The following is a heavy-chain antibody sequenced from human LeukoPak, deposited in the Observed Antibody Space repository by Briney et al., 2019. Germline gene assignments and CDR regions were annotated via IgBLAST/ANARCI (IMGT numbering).Heavy chain of an antibody. CDR1: GFTVSSNY. CDR2: IYSGGST. V-gene: IGHV3-66*01. J-gene: IGHJ4*02. D-gene: IGHD6-13*01. Sequence: GGSLRLSCAASGFTVSSNYMSWVRQAPGKGLEWVSVIYSGGSTYYADSVKGRFTISRDNSKNTLYLQMNSLRAEDTAVYYCARDGGYSSSWAFFDYWGQGTLVTVSS. CDR3: ARDGGYSSSWAFFDY.